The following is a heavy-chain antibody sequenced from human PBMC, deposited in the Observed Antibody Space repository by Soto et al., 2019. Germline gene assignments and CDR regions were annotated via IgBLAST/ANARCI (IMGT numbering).Heavy chain of an antibody. V-gene: IGHV4-61*08. CDR1: RGSVSSGGHF. Sequence: SETLSLTCTVSRGSVSSGGHFWSWVRQPPGKGLQWIGYVYYSGLTNYNPSLKSRVTISVDTSKNQFSLKLGSVTAADTAVYYCARVGSGLEIDYWGQGTLVTVSS. CDR2: VYYSGLT. CDR3: ARVGSGLEIDY. D-gene: IGHD6-19*01. J-gene: IGHJ4*02.